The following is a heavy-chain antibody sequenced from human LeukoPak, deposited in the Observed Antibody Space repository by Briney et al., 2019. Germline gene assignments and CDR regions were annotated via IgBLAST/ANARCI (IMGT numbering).Heavy chain of an antibody. CDR2: INHTGST. D-gene: IGHD6-19*01. CDR3: AANSSGPIYFDY. J-gene: IGHJ4*02. V-gene: IGHV4-34*01. CDR1: SGSFSGYY. Sequence: SETLSLTCAVYSGSFSGYYWSWIRQPPGKGLEWIGEINHTGSTNYNPSLKSRVTISVDTSKNQFSLKLRPVTAADTAVYYCAANSSGPIYFDYGGQGTLVTVSS.